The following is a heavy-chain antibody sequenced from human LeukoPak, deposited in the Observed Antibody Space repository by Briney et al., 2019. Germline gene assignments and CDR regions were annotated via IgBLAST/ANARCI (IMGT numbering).Heavy chain of an antibody. D-gene: IGHD3-3*01. Sequence: PGGSLRLSCAASGFTFSDYYMSWIRQAPGKGLEWVSYISSSGSTIYYADSVKGRFTISRDNAKNSLYLQMNSLRAEDTAVYYCGRGVGCKNRYADFWTYHYYYYMDVWGKGTTVTVSS. CDR3: GRGVGCKNRYADFWTYHYYYYMDV. J-gene: IGHJ6*03. CDR1: GFTFSDYY. CDR2: ISSSGSTI. V-gene: IGHV3-11*01.